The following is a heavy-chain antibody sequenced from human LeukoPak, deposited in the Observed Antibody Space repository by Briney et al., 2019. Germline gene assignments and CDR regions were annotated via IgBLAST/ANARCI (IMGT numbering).Heavy chain of an antibody. CDR3: ARALRGYSSSWYVDY. D-gene: IGHD6-13*01. V-gene: IGHV1-2*06. CDR2: INPNSGDT. Sequence: ASVKVSCKASGYTFTGYYMHWVRQAPGQGLEWMGRINPNSGDTNYAQKFQGRVTMTRDTSISTAYMELSRLRSDDTAVYYCARALRGYSSSWYVDYWGQGTLVTVSS. CDR1: GYTFTGYY. J-gene: IGHJ4*02.